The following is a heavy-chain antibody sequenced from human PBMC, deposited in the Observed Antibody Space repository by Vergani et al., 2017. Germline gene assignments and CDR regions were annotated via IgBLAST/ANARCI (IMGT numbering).Heavy chain of an antibody. V-gene: IGHV1-46*03. D-gene: IGHD5-18*01. J-gene: IGHJ6*03. Sequence: QVQLVQSGAEVKKPGASVKVSCKASGYTFTSYYMHWVRQAPGQGLEWMGIINPSGGSTSYAQKFQGRVTMTRETSTSTVYMELSSLRSEDTAVYYCARDRGEDTAMVTLGYYYYYMDVWGKGTTVTVSS. CDR3: ARDRGEDTAMVTLGYYYYYMDV. CDR2: INPSGGST. CDR1: GYTFTSYY.